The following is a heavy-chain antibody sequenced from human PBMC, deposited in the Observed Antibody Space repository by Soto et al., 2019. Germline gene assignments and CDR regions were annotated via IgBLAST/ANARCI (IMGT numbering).Heavy chain of an antibody. V-gene: IGHV5-10-1*01. CDR2: IDPSDSYT. D-gene: IGHD3-22*01. CDR3: ARHPHSNGSDSSGDYSPLYYYYYGMGV. Sequence: PVQSLKISSKGSGYSFTSYWISWVRQMPGKGLEWMGRIDPSDSYTNYSPSFQGHVTISADKSISTAYLQWSSLKASDTSMYYCARHPHSNGSDSSGDYSPLYYYYYGMGVWGKRTRGTVSS. CDR1: GYSFTSYW. J-gene: IGHJ6*04.